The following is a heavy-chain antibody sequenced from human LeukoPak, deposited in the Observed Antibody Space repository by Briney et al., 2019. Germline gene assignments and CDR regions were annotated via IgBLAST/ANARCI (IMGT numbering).Heavy chain of an antibody. J-gene: IGHJ6*02. CDR2: IFSGGGT. D-gene: IGHD2-21*01. CDR3: ARLGAAGDLGYFYGMDV. V-gene: IGHV3-53*01. CDR1: GFTVSSSY. Sequence: GGSLRLSCAASGFTVSSSYMNWVRQAPGKGLEWVSLIFSGGGTYYADSVKGRFTISRDNSKNTLFLQMNSLRAEDTAVYYCARLGAAGDLGYFYGMDVWGHGTTVTVSS.